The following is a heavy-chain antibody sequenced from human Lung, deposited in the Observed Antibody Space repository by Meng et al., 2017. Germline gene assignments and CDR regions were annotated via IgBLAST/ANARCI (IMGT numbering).Heavy chain of an antibody. Sequence: QGKVQQWGAGLLKPSVTLSLTCFVSGGSFSDYYWSWIRQPPGKGLEWIGEINHSGSTNYNPSLESRATISVDTSQNNLSLKLSSVTAADSAVYYCARGPTTMAHDFDYWGQGTLVTVSS. J-gene: IGHJ4*02. CDR3: ARGPTTMAHDFDY. CDR1: GGSFSDYY. D-gene: IGHD4-11*01. CDR2: INHSGST. V-gene: IGHV4-34*01.